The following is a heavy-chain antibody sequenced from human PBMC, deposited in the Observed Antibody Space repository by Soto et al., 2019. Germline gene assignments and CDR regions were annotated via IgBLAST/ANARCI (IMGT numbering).Heavy chain of an antibody. Sequence: ASVKVSCKASGYTFTGYYIHWVRQAPGQGPEWVGWINPKSGGTSYAQRFQGRVTITRDTSISAVYMELSGLRSDDTAVYYCAREGSFYCAFDIWGQGTMAT. CDR3: AREGSFYCAFDI. V-gene: IGHV1-2*02. CDR1: GYTFTGYY. J-gene: IGHJ3*02. CDR2: INPKSGGT. D-gene: IGHD3-10*01.